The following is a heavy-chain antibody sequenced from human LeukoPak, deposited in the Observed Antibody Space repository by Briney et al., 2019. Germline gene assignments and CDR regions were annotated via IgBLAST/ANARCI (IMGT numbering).Heavy chain of an antibody. CDR2: INSNSRII. V-gene: IGHV3-48*01. CDR3: ARDPRGSWVPYAFDI. J-gene: IGHJ3*02. D-gene: IGHD3-16*01. Sequence: GGSLRLSCAASGFTFMNYSMNWVRQAPGKGLEWVSYINSNSRIIDYADSLKGRFAISRDNAKNSLYLQMDSLRAEDTAVYYCARDPRGSWVPYAFDIWGHGTMVTVSS. CDR1: GFTFMNYS.